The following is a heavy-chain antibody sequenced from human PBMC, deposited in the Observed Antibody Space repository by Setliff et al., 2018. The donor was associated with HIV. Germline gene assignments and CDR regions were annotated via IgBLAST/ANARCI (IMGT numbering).Heavy chain of an antibody. Sequence: LSLTCTVSGGSIRSSSSYWGWIRQPPGKGLERIGIIYYSGSTYYKPSLKSRVTISVDTSKNQFSLKLNSVTAADTAMYYCARVVDADYLDYWGQGTPVTVSS. J-gene: IGHJ4*02. D-gene: IGHD2-15*01. CDR3: ARVVDADYLDY. V-gene: IGHV4-39*01. CDR2: IYYSGST. CDR1: GGSIRSSSSY.